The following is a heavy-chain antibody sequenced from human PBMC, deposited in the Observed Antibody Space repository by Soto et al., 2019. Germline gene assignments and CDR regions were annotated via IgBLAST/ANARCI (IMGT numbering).Heavy chain of an antibody. J-gene: IGHJ4*02. D-gene: IGHD1-20*01. CDR2: VFHTGNN. Sequence: XETLSLTCSFSVDSIRSYYWTWIRQPPGKGLQWIGYVFHTGNNNYNPSLKSRVTISEDASKNQVSLRLTSVTAADTAVYFCAREKYNWNIWGQGTLVTVSS. V-gene: IGHV4-59*01. CDR1: VDSIRSYY. CDR3: AREKYNWNI.